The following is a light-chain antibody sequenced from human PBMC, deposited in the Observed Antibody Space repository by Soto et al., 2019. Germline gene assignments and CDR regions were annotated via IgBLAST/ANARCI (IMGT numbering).Light chain of an antibody. CDR2: GAS. V-gene: IGKV3-20*01. CDR1: ETISSAY. Sequence: EIVLTQSPGTLSLSPGERTTLSCRASETISSAYLAWYQQKPGQAPRLLIYGASSRATGIPDRFSGSGSGTDFTLTISRLEPEVFAVYYCHQYRNSPPYTFGQGTKLEIK. CDR3: HQYRNSPPYT. J-gene: IGKJ2*01.